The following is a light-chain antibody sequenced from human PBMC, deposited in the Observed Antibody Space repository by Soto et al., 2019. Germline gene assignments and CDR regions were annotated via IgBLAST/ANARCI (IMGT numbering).Light chain of an antibody. CDR2: EGS. Sequence: SVLTQPASVSGSPGQSITISCTGTSSDVGNYNLVSWYQQHPGKAPKLIIYEGSKRPSGVSNRFSGSKSGNTASLTISGLQAEDEADYHCCSFAGSTTFYVFGTGTKVTV. CDR1: SSDVGNYNL. V-gene: IGLV2-23*01. J-gene: IGLJ1*01. CDR3: CSFAGSTTFYV.